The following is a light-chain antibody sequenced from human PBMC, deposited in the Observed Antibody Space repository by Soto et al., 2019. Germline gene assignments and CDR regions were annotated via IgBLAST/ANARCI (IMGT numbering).Light chain of an antibody. CDR1: QSVSSN. CDR3: QQYNNWPLT. J-gene: IGKJ5*01. CDR2: GAS. V-gene: IGKV3-15*01. Sequence: EIVLTQSPATLSLSPGERATLSCRASQSVSSNLAWYQQKPGQAPRLLIYGASSRATGIPVRFSGSGSGTEFTLTISSLQSEDFAVYYCQQYNNWPLTFGQGTRLE.